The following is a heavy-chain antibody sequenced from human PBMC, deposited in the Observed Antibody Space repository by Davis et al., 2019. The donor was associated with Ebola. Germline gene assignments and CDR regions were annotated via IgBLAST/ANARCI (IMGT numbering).Heavy chain of an antibody. J-gene: IGHJ4*02. CDR2: IKQDGSEK. V-gene: IGHV3-7*01. D-gene: IGHD1-20*01. CDR1: GFTFSSSW. CDR3: ARDNWNSFDY. Sequence: GESLKISCEASGFTFSSSWMTWVRQAPGKGLEWVANIKQDGSEKYCVDSVKGRFTISRDNAKNSLYLQMNSLRAEDTAVYYCARDNWNSFDYWGQGTLVTVSS.